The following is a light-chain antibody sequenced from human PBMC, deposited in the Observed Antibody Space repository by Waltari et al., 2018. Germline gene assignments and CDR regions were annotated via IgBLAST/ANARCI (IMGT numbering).Light chain of an antibody. V-gene: IGLV2-14*03. J-gene: IGLJ2*01. Sequence: QPALTQPASVSGSPGQSITISCTGNSSDVGAYNYVSCYQQHPGKAPKLMIFDVSNRPSGVSNRFSGSKSGNTASLTISGLQAEDEADYYCSSYISSSTLELFGGGTSLTVL. CDR2: DVS. CDR3: SSYISSSTLEL. CDR1: SSDVGAYNY.